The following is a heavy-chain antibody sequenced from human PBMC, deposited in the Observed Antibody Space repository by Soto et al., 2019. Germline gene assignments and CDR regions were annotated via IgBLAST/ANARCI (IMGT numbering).Heavy chain of an antibody. J-gene: IGHJ4*02. CDR2: NYYTGNS. CDR1: NGSISTNGHY. D-gene: IGHD6-19*01. Sequence: QVQLQESGPELVKSSQTLSLTCTVSNGSISTNGHYWTWIRQRPGKGLEWIANNYYTGNSYNNPSLKSRLTISIDTSKNQFSLTLRSVTAADTAVYYCAREQWGFDSWGQGTLVTVSS. CDR3: AREQWGFDS. V-gene: IGHV4-31*03.